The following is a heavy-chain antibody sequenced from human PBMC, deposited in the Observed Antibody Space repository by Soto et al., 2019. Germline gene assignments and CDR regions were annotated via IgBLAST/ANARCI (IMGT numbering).Heavy chain of an antibody. Sequence: QVQLVQSGAEVKKPGASVKVSCKASGYTFTNYGISWVRQAPGQGLEWMGWISAYNGNTNYAQKLQGRVTMTTDTTTSTAYMELRSRTYDDTAVYYCARVAGSYITGEGAFDIWGQGRMVTVSS. CDR3: ARVAGSYITGEGAFDI. J-gene: IGHJ3*02. CDR1: GYTFTNYG. CDR2: ISAYNGNT. V-gene: IGHV1-18*04. D-gene: IGHD3-16*01.